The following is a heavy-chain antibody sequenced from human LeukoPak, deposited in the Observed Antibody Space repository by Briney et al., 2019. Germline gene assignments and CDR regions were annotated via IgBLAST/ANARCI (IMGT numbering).Heavy chain of an antibody. J-gene: IGHJ4*02. D-gene: IGHD6-13*01. CDR2: ISDSGGRA. V-gene: IGHV3-23*01. Sequence: GGSLRLSCTASGFTFSSFAMGWVRQAPGKGLEWVSIISDSGGRAYYADSVRGRFTISRDNSKNTLYLQMNSLRAEDTALYYCAKRLAAVGAVDYSRQGTLVTVSS. CDR3: AKRLAAVGAVDY. CDR1: GFTFSSFA.